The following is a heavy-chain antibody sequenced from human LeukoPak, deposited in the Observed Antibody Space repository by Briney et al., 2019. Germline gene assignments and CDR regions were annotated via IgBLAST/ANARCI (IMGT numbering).Heavy chain of an antibody. Sequence: SETLSLTCTVSGGSISNSNYYWGWIRQPPGKGLELIGHIYYRGSTYYNPSLKGRVTISVDTSKNQFSLKLSSVTASDTAVYYCARRGDSYGLFDYWGQGTLVTVSS. CDR2: IYYRGST. V-gene: IGHV4-39*01. D-gene: IGHD5-18*01. CDR3: ARRGDSYGLFDY. CDR1: GGSISNSNYY. J-gene: IGHJ4*02.